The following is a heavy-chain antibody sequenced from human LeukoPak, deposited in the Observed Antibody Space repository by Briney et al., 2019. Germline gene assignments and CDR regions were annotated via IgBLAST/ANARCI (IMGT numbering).Heavy chain of an antibody. D-gene: IGHD6-13*01. V-gene: IGHV4-39*07. CDR2: IYYSGST. Sequence: PSETLSLTCTVSGGSISSSSYYWGWIRQPPGKGLEWIGSIYYSGSTYYNPSLKSRVTISVDTSKNQFSLKLSSVTAADTAVYYCARSLRDAAAHDAFDIWGQGTMVTVSS. CDR3: ARSLRDAAAHDAFDI. J-gene: IGHJ3*02. CDR1: GGSISSSSYY.